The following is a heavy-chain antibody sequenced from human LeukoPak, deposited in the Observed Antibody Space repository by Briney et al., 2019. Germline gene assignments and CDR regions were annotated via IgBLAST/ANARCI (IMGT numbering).Heavy chain of an antibody. CDR2: ISSSGSTI. V-gene: IGHV3-48*03. D-gene: IGHD1-26*01. Sequence: GGSLRLSCAASGFTFSSYEMNWVRQAPGKGLEWVSYISSSGSTIYYADSVKGRFTISRDNAKNSLYLQMNSLRAEDMALYYCAKDKWELPNNYAFDIWGQGTVVTVSS. J-gene: IGHJ3*02. CDR1: GFTFSSYE. CDR3: AKDKWELPNNYAFDI.